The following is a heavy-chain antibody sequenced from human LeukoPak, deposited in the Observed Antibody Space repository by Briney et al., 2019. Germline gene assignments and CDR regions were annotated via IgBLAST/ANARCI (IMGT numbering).Heavy chain of an antibody. Sequence: SVKVSCKASGGTFSSYAISWVRQAPGQGLEWMGRIIPILGIANYAQKFQGRVTITADKSTSTAYMELSSLRSEDTAVYYCARGLTVTDAFDIWGQGTMVTVSS. CDR3: ARGLTVTDAFDI. J-gene: IGHJ3*02. CDR2: IIPILGIA. V-gene: IGHV1-69*04. CDR1: GGTFSSYA. D-gene: IGHD4-17*01.